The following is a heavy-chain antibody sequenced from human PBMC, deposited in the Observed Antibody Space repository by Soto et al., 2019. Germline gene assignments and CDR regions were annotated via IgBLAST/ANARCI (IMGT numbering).Heavy chain of an antibody. CDR3: AREGTTAPQDGFYYYGMDV. Sequence: QVQLVQSGAEVRKPGSSVKVSCKASGGTFSSYAITWVRQAPGQGLEWMGGIIPIFGSTNYVQKFQGRVTITADESTSTAYMELSSLRSEDTAVYCCAREGTTAPQDGFYYYGMDVWGQGTTVTVSS. CDR2: IIPIFGST. J-gene: IGHJ6*02. CDR1: GGTFSSYA. D-gene: IGHD5-18*01. V-gene: IGHV1-69*01.